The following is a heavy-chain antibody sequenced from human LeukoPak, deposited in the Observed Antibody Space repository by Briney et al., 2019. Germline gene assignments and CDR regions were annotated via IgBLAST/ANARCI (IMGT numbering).Heavy chain of an antibody. CDR3: ARTSKLTSVMDI. D-gene: IGHD3-16*01. J-gene: IGHJ3*02. CDR2: IDTAGNT. V-gene: IGHV3-13*04. Sequence: PGGSLRLSCAASGFTFSSYDMHWVRQATGEGLEWVSAIDTAGNTFYPGSVRGRFTISRENAKNSLYLQMNNVRAADTAVYYCARTSKLTSVMDIWGQRTMVTVSS. CDR1: GFTFSSYD.